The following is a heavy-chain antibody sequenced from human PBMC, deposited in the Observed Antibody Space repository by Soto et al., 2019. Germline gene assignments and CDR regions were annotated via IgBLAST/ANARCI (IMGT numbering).Heavy chain of an antibody. CDR3: ARDRRVWQWLVYAKAGFDP. CDR2: ISYDGSNK. Sequence: QVQLVESGGGVVQPGRSLRLSCAASGFTFRSYAMHWFRQAPGKGLEWVAVISYDGSNKYYADSVKGRFTISRDNSKNTLYLQMNSLRAEDTAVYYCARDRRVWQWLVYAKAGFDPWGQGTLVTVSS. D-gene: IGHD6-19*01. V-gene: IGHV3-30-3*01. CDR1: GFTFRSYA. J-gene: IGHJ5*02.